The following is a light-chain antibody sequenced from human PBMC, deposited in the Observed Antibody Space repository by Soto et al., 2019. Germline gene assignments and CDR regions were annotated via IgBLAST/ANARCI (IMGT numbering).Light chain of an antibody. CDR3: QPYGSSPIT. CDR2: GAS. Sequence: EMVLTQSPGTLYLSPGERATLSCRASQSVSSSYLAWYQQKPGQAHRLLIYGASRRATGIPDRFSGSGSGTDFTLTISRLEPEDVAVYYCQPYGSSPITVGGGTKVEIK. CDR1: QSVSSSY. J-gene: IGKJ4*01. V-gene: IGKV3-20*01.